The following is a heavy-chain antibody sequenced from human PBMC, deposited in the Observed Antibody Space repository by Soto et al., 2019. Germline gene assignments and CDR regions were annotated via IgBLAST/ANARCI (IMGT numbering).Heavy chain of an antibody. V-gene: IGHV4-34*01. J-gene: IGHJ4*02. CDR2: INRGGGT. CDR1: GGSFTGYS. Sequence: QVQLQQWGAGLLKPSETLSLTCAVYGGSFTGYSRTWIRQPPGKGLEWIGEINRGGGTTYNPSLNSRVTISVDTSKNQFYLKLTSVTAADTAVYYCARGRRGRTSTWSDFWGQGTLVTVSS. CDR3: ARGRRGRTSTWSDF. D-gene: IGHD6-13*01.